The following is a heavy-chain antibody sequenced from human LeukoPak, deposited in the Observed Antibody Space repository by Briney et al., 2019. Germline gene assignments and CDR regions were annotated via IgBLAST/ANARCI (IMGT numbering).Heavy chain of an antibody. CDR2: IYHSGST. D-gene: IGHD5-18*01. V-gene: IGHV4-30-2*01. CDR1: GGSISSGGYY. J-gene: IGHJ5*02. CDR3: ARDDGDTAMVT. Sequence: SQTLSLTCTVSGGSISSGGYYWSWIRQPPGKGLEWIGYIYHSGSTYYNPSLKSRVTISVDRSKNQFSLKLSSVTAADTAVYYCARDDGDTAMVTWGQGTLVTVSS.